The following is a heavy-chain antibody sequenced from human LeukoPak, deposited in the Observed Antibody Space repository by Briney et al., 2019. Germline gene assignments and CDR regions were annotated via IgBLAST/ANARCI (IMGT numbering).Heavy chain of an antibody. CDR1: GGSISSYY. CDR2: IYYSGST. J-gene: IGHJ2*01. D-gene: IGHD5-18*01. Sequence: SETLSLTCTVSGGSISSYYWSWIRQPPGKGLEWIGYIYYSGSTNYNPSLKSRVTISVDTSKNQFSLKLRSVTAADTAVYYCARRYDTAMVSDLWGRGTLVTVSS. V-gene: IGHV4-59*08. CDR3: ARRYDTAMVSDL.